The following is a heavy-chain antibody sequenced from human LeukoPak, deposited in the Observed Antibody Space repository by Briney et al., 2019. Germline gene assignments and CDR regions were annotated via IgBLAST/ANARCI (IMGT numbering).Heavy chain of an antibody. J-gene: IGHJ5*02. D-gene: IGHD2-2*01. Sequence: PSETLSLTRAVYGGSFSGYYWSWIRQPPGKGLEWIGEINHSGSTNYNPSLKSRVTISVDTSKNQFSLKLSSVTAADTAVYYCARGKGREIVVVPAAKGGTNWFDPWGQGTLVTVSS. CDR2: INHSGST. CDR1: GGSFSGYY. CDR3: ARGKGREIVVVPAAKGGTNWFDP. V-gene: IGHV4-34*01.